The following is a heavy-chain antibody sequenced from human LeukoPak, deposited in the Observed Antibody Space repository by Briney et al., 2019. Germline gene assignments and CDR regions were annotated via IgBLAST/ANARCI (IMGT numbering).Heavy chain of an antibody. J-gene: IGHJ4*02. CDR3: AKTPYSSSWYVFDY. CDR2: IYPGDSDT. D-gene: IGHD6-13*01. CDR1: GYSFTNYW. Sequence: GESLKISCKGSGYSFTNYWIGWVRQMPGKGLEWMGIIYPGDSDTRYSPSFQGQVTISADKSISTAYLQWSSLKASDSAIYYCAKTPYSSSWYVFDYWGQGTLSPSPQ. V-gene: IGHV5-51*01.